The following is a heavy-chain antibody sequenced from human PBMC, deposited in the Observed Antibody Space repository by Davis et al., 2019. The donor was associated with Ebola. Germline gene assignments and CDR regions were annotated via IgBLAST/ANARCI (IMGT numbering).Heavy chain of an antibody. Sequence: ESLKIPCAVSGLTASNLYLNWIRQPPGKGLEWVGIIYDSGRTNYTPSLKSRVTISADTSKNQFSLNLRSVTAADTAVYYCVRFGRGAYWGQGTLVTVSS. V-gene: IGHV4-59*02. J-gene: IGHJ4*02. D-gene: IGHD3-16*01. CDR3: VRFGRGAY. CDR1: GLTASNLY. CDR2: IYDSGRT.